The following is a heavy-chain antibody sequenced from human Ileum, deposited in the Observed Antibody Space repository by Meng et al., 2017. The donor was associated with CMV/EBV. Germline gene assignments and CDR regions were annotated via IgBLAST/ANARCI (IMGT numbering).Heavy chain of an antibody. CDR1: GFSISTSGVG. D-gene: IGHD2-15*01. Sequence: QITFKESCPTVGKPTQTLTLPRTLSGFSISTSGVGVGWIRQPPGKALEWLALIFWDDDKRYSPSLQSRLTITKDTSKNQVVLTFTNMDPVDTATYYCAHRPPATYYFNYWGQGTLVTLL. CDR2: IFWDDDK. CDR3: AHRPPATYYFNY. J-gene: IGHJ4*02. V-gene: IGHV2-5*02.